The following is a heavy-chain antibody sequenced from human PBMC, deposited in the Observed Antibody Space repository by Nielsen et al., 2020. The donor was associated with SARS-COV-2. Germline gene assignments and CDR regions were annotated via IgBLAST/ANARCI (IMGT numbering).Heavy chain of an antibody. CDR2: ISSSSSTI. CDR1: GFTFSSYE. D-gene: IGHD3-3*01. J-gene: IGHJ4*02. Sequence: GESLKISCAASGFTFSSYEMNWVRQAPGKGLEWVSYISSSSSTIYYADSVKGRFTISRDNAKNSLYLQMNSLRDEDTAVYYCAGNYDFWSGYHTSYFDYWGQGTLVTVSS. CDR3: AGNYDFWSGYHTSYFDY. V-gene: IGHV3-48*02.